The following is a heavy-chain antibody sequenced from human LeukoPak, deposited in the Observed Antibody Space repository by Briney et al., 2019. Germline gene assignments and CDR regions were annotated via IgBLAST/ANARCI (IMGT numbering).Heavy chain of an antibody. CDR1: GGSISSGGYY. D-gene: IGHD2-15*01. CDR3: ARGRLVVAAPFDY. V-gene: IGHV4-30-4*08. J-gene: IGHJ4*02. CDR2: IYYSGST. Sequence: TSETLSLTCTVSGGSISSGGYYWSWIRQHPGKGLEWIGYIYYSGSTYYNPSLKSRVTISVDTSKNQLSLKLSSVTAADTAVYYCARGRLVVAAPFDYWGQGTLVTVSS.